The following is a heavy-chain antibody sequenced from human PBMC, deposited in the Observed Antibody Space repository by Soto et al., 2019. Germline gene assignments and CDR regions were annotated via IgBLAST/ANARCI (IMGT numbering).Heavy chain of an antibody. CDR1: GGSISSSSYY. J-gene: IGHJ4*02. CDR2: INHSGSA. V-gene: IGHV4-39*07. Sequence: SETLSLTCTVSGGSISSSSYYWGWIRQTPGKGLQWIGQINHSGSANYNPSLKSRVTISVHTSSSQFSLELSSVTAADTAVYYCASSPYGDDYFDYWGQGTLVTVSS. D-gene: IGHD4-17*01. CDR3: ASSPYGDDYFDY.